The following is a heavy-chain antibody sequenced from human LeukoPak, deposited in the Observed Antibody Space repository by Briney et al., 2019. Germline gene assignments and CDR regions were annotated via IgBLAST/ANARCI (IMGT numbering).Heavy chain of an antibody. CDR3: ARLMTTVVTPVLDY. Sequence: PSETLSLTCTVSGGSISSSSYYWGWIRQPPGKGLEWIGSIYYSGSTYYNPSLKSRVTISVDTSKNQFSLKLSSVTAADTAVYYCARLMTTVVTPVLDYWGQGTLVTVSS. CDR1: GGSISSSSYY. D-gene: IGHD4-23*01. V-gene: IGHV4-39*07. J-gene: IGHJ4*02. CDR2: IYYSGST.